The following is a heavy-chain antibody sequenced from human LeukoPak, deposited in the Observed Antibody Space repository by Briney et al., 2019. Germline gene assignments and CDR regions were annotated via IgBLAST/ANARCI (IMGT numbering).Heavy chain of an antibody. Sequence: PGGSLRLSCAASGFTFSSYSMNWVRQAPGKGLEWVSYISSSSSTMYYADSVKGRFTISRDNAKNSLYLQMNSLRAEDTAVYYCARVWGNDYSNPFDSWGQGTLVTVSS. CDR2: ISSSSSTM. CDR3: ARVWGNDYSNPFDS. CDR1: GFTFSSYS. J-gene: IGHJ4*02. D-gene: IGHD4-11*01. V-gene: IGHV3-48*01.